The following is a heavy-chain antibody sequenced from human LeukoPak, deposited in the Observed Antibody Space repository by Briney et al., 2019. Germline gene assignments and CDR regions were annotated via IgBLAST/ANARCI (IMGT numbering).Heavy chain of an antibody. CDR2: ISSSGSTI. D-gene: IGHD4-17*01. J-gene: IGHJ4*02. Sequence: GGSLRLSCAASGFTFSDYYMSWIRQAPGKGLEWVSYISSSGSTIYYADSVKGRFTISRDNAKNSLYLQMNSLRAEDTAVYYCARDPFYGEFYFDYWGQGTLVTVSS. V-gene: IGHV3-11*04. CDR1: GFTFSDYY. CDR3: ARDPFYGEFYFDY.